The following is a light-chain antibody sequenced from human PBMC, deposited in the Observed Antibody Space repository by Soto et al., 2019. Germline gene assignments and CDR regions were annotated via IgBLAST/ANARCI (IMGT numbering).Light chain of an antibody. J-gene: IGKJ4*01. Sequence: EIVLTQSPGTLSLSPGERATLSCRASQSVSRNFLTWHQQKPGQAPRLLIYGASSRATGIPDRFSGSGAGTDFTLTISRLEPEDLEVYYCQQYGTSPPVTFGGGTKVEIK. CDR1: QSVSRNF. CDR3: QQYGTSPPVT. CDR2: GAS. V-gene: IGKV3-20*01.